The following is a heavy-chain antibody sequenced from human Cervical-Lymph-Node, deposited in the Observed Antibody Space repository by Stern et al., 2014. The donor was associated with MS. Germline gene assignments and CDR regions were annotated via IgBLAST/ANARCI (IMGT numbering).Heavy chain of an antibody. CDR2: ISSGSSTI. CDR3: ARVDYGKDV. J-gene: IGHJ6*02. V-gene: IGHV3-48*01. CDR1: GFTFSSYR. Sequence: EVQLVESGGGLVQPGGSLRLSCAASGFTFSSYRMNWVRQAPGKGLDWVSYISSGSSTIYYADSVKGRFTISRDNAKNSLYLRMNSLRAEDTAVYHCARVDYGKDVWGQGTTVTVSS.